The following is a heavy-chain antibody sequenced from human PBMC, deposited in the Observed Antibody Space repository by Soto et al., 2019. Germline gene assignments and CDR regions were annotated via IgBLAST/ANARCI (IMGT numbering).Heavy chain of an antibody. J-gene: IGHJ5*02. CDR1: GGSISSGDYY. Sequence: LSLTCTVSGGSISSGDYYWSWIRQPPGKGLEWIGYIYYSGSTYYNPSLKSRVTISVDTSKNQFSLKLSSVTAADTAVYYCARDLNGYCSGGSCYDWFDPWGQGTLVTVSS. V-gene: IGHV4-30-4*01. CDR2: IYYSGST. D-gene: IGHD2-15*01. CDR3: ARDLNGYCSGGSCYDWFDP.